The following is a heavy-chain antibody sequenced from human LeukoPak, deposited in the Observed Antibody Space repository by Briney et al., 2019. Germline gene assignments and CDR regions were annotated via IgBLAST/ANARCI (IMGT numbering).Heavy chain of an antibody. CDR2: IKKDGSEK. Sequence: GGSLRLSCAASGFTFSNYWLIWVRQAPGKGLEWVANIKKDGSEKYYVDSVKGRFTISRDNAKNSLYLQMNSLRAEDTAVYYCAKDANYIAVAGTYFDYWGQGTLVTVSS. CDR1: GFTFSNYW. J-gene: IGHJ4*02. CDR3: AKDANYIAVAGTYFDY. V-gene: IGHV3-7*01. D-gene: IGHD6-19*01.